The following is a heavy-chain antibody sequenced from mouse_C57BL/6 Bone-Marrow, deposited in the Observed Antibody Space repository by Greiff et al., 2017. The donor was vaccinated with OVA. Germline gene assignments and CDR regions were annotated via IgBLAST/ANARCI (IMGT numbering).Heavy chain of an antibody. Sequence: VQLQQSGAELVRPGASVKLSCKASGYTFTDYYISWVKQRPGQGLEWIARIYPGSGNIYYNEKFKGKATLTVEKSSSPAYMQLSILTSDDSAVYFCARSERLRDYYDYWCQGTTLTLSS. CDR2: IYPGSGNI. CDR3: ARSERLRDYYDY. J-gene: IGHJ2*01. D-gene: IGHD2-2*01. V-gene: IGHV1-76*01. CDR1: GYTFTDYY.